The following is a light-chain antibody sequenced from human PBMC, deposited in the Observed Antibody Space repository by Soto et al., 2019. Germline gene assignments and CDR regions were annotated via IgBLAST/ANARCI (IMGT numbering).Light chain of an antibody. Sequence: DIQMTQSPSTLSASVGDRVTITCRASQSFSTWLAWYQQKPGRAPKLLIYKASSLESGVPSRFSGTGSGTEFTLTISSLQPDDFATYYCQQYYTYPLTFGGGTKVDIK. CDR2: KAS. V-gene: IGKV1-5*03. CDR3: QQYYTYPLT. CDR1: QSFSTW. J-gene: IGKJ4*01.